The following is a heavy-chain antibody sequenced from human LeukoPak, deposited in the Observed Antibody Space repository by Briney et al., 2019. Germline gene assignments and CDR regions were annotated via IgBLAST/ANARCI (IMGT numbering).Heavy chain of an antibody. CDR1: GFTFSSYA. V-gene: IGHV3-23*01. J-gene: IGHJ4*02. CDR2: ISGSGGGT. Sequence: GGSLRLSCAASGFTFSSYAMSWVRQAPGKGLEWVSSISGSGGGTYYADSVEGRFTISRDNSKNTLYLQITRLRAEDTAVYYCAKDTINWYPEYYFDFWGQGTLVTVSS. D-gene: IGHD1-1*01. CDR3: AKDTINWYPEYYFDF.